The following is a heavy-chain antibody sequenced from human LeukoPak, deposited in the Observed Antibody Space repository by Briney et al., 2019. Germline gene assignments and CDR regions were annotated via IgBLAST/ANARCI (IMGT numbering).Heavy chain of an antibody. CDR3: AREGGGITGTTGVVDY. D-gene: IGHD1-20*01. J-gene: IGHJ4*02. CDR2: MNPNSGNT. V-gene: IGHV1-8*01. CDR1: GYTFTSYH. Sequence: ASVKVSCKASGYTFTSYHINWVRQATGQGLEWMGWMNPNSGNTGYAQKFQGRVTMTRSTPISTAYMELSSLRSEDTAMYYCAREGGGITGTTGVVDYWGQGTLVTVSS.